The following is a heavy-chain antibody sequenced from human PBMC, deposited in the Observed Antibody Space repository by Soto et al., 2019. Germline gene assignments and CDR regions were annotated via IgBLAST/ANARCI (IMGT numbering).Heavy chain of an antibody. Sequence: SETLSLTCTVSGGSISSSSYYWGWIRQPPGKGLEWIGSIYYSGSTYYNPSLQSRVTISVDTSKNQFSLKLSSVTAADTAVYNCASQGGNILFVPVAHRHHSCMDVWGQRTMGTVFS. CDR2: IYYSGST. D-gene: IGHD3-9*01. CDR1: GGSISSSSYY. J-gene: IGHJ6*02. CDR3: ASQGGNILFVPVAHRHHSCMDV. V-gene: IGHV4-39*01.